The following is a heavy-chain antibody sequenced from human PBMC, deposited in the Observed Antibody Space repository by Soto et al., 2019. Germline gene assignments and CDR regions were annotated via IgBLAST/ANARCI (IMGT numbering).Heavy chain of an antibody. CDR2: INLSADRT. CDR3: ARDALSQWLPSGPDY. J-gene: IGHJ4*02. CDR1: GYIFTNYY. D-gene: IGHD6-19*01. V-gene: IGHV1-46*01. Sequence: ASVKVSCKASGYIFTNYYIHWVRQAPGQGLEWMGIINLSADRTSYAQKFQGRFTVTMDTSTSTVYMELGSLRAEDTAVYYCARDALSQWLPSGPDYWGQGTLVTSPQ.